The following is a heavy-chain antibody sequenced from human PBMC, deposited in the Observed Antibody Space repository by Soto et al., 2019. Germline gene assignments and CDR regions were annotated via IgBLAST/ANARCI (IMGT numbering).Heavy chain of an antibody. Sequence: PGGSLRLSCAASGFTFSSYAMSWVRQAPGKGLEWVSAISGSGGSTYYADSVKGRFTISRDNSKNTLYLQMNSLRAEDTAVYYCAKDPRYCSSTSCYSTFAYWGQGTLVTVSS. V-gene: IGHV3-23*01. CDR3: AKDPRYCSSTSCYSTFAY. J-gene: IGHJ4*02. CDR2: ISGSGGST. D-gene: IGHD2-2*01. CDR1: GFTFSSYA.